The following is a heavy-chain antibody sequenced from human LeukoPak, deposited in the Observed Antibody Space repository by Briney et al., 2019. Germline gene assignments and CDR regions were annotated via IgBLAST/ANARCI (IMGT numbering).Heavy chain of an antibody. J-gene: IGHJ4*02. CDR1: GYTFTGYY. D-gene: IGHD6-13*01. V-gene: IGHV1-2*06. Sequence: ASVKVSRKASGYTFTGYYMHWVRQAPGQGLEWMGRINPNSGGTNYAQKSQGRVTMTRDTSISTAYMELSRLRSDDTAVYYCARVDPPSSWYRGYFDYWGQGTLVTVSS. CDR3: ARVDPPSSWYRGYFDY. CDR2: INPNSGGT.